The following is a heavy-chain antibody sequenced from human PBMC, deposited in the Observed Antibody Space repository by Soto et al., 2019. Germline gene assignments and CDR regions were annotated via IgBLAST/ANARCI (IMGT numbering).Heavy chain of an antibody. CDR1: GFTFSSYG. CDR3: ASDKASRGYVADAFDI. Sequence: QVQLVESGGGVVQPGRSLRLSCAASGFTFSSYGMHWVRQAPGKGLEWVAVIWYDGSNKYYADSVKGRFTIFRDNSKNTLYLQMNSLRAEDTAVCYWASDKASRGYVADAFDIWGQGTMVTASS. J-gene: IGHJ3*02. D-gene: IGHD5-12*01. V-gene: IGHV3-33*01. CDR2: IWYDGSNK.